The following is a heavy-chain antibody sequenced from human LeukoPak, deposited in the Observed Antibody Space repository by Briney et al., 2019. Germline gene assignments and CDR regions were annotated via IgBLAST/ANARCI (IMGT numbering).Heavy chain of an antibody. V-gene: IGHV4-34*01. CDR3: ARLTGSLLFDY. CDR1: GGSFSDYY. CDR2: IYYSGST. D-gene: IGHD2-21*02. Sequence: SETLSLTCAVYGGSFSDYYWTWIRQPPGKGLEWIATIYYSGSTYYNPSLKSRVTLSVDTSKNQFSLKLNSVTAADTAVYFCARLTGSLLFDYWGQGTLVTVSS. J-gene: IGHJ4*02.